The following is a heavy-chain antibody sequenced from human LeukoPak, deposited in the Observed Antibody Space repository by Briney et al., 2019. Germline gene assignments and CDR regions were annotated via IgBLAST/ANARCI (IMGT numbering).Heavy chain of an antibody. D-gene: IGHD3-22*01. Sequence: GGSLRLSCAASGFTFSSDWMSWVRQAPGKGLGWVANIKQDGSEKYYVDSVKGRFTISRDNAKNSLYLQMNSLRDEDTAVYYCARDHGYYDSSGYHDYWGQGTLVTVSS. CDR3: ARDHGYYDSSGYHDY. J-gene: IGHJ4*02. V-gene: IGHV3-7*01. CDR2: IKQDGSEK. CDR1: GFTFSSDW.